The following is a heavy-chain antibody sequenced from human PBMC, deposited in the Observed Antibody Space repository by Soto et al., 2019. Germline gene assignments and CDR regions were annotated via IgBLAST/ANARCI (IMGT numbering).Heavy chain of an antibody. Sequence: QEQLVQSGAEVKKPGSSVKVSCKASGGTFSSYAISWVRQAPGQGLEWMGGIIPIFGTANYAQKFQGRVTITADESTSTAYMELSSLRSEDTAVYYCARGGIAAAGGYYYYGMDVWGQGTTVTVSS. CDR2: IIPIFGTA. D-gene: IGHD6-13*01. V-gene: IGHV1-69*01. J-gene: IGHJ6*02. CDR1: GGTFSSYA. CDR3: ARGGIAAAGGYYYYGMDV.